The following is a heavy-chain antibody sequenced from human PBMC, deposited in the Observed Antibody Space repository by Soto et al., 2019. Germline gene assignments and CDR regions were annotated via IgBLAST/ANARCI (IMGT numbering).Heavy chain of an antibody. Sequence: SETLSLTCAVYGGSFSGYYWSWIRQPPGKGLEWIGEINHSGSTNYNPSLKSRVTISVDTSKNQFSLKLSSVTAADTAVYYCARGAAMVQFDPWGQGTLVTVSS. J-gene: IGHJ5*02. CDR3: ARGAAMVQFDP. V-gene: IGHV4-34*01. CDR2: INHSGST. D-gene: IGHD5-18*01. CDR1: GGSFSGYY.